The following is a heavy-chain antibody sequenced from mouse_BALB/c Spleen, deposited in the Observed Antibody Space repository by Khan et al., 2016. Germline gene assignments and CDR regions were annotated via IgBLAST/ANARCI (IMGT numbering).Heavy chain of an antibody. Sequence: QVQLQQSGPELVRPGVSVKISCKGSGYTFTDYAMHWVKQSHAKSLEWIGVISTYYGNTNYNQKFKGKATMTVDKSSSTAYMELARLTSEDSAIYYCARCGNYFYYYAMDYWSQGTSVTVSS. J-gene: IGHJ4*01. CDR2: ISTYYGNT. D-gene: IGHD2-1*01. V-gene: IGHV1S137*01. CDR3: ARCGNYFYYYAMDY. CDR1: GYTFTDYA.